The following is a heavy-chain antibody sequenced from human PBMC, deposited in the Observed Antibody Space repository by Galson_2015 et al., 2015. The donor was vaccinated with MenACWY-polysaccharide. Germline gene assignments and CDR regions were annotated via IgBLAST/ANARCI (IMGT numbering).Heavy chain of an antibody. CDR3: AKARSGGGYYAFDAFDI. D-gene: IGHD1-26*01. CDR2: MSGSSNTT. V-gene: IGHV3-23*01. Sequence: SLRLSCAGSGFTFNSYVMSWVRQAPGKGLEWVSGMSGSSNTTYNADSVKGRFTISRDISKNTLYLQMDSLRAEDTAIYYCAKARSGGGYYAFDAFDIWGQGTMVTVSS. J-gene: IGHJ3*02. CDR1: GFTFNSYV.